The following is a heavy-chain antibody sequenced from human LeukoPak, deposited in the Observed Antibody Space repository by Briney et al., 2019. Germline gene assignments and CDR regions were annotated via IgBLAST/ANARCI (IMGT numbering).Heavy chain of an antibody. CDR2: IIPIFGTA. CDR1: GGTFSSYA. D-gene: IGHD3-22*01. V-gene: IGHV1-69*05. Sequence: ASVKVSCKAPGGTFSSYAISWVRQAPGQGLEWMGGIIPIFGTANYAQKVQGRVTITTDESTSTAYLELSSLRSEDTAVYYCARVGYYDSSDHYYYYMDVLGKGTTVTVSS. J-gene: IGHJ6*03. CDR3: ARVGYYDSSDHYYYYMDV.